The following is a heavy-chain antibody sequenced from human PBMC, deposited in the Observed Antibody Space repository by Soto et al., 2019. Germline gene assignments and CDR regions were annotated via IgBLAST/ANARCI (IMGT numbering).Heavy chain of an antibody. Sequence: PSLTWTVSGDSLSSGGFYWSWIRQHPGKGLEWIGYIYYSGNTYYTPSLRSRSAISVDTSNNQFSLRLSSVTAADTAVYYSARTYYDNVWGTYQASWGQGTLVTVSS. CDR3: ARTYYDNVWGTYQAS. V-gene: IGHV4-31*02. D-gene: IGHD3-16*02. CDR1: GDSLSSGGFY. CDR2: IYYSGNT. J-gene: IGHJ5*02.